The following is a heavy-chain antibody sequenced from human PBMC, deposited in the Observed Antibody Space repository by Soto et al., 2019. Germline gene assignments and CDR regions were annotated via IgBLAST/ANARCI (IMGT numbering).Heavy chain of an antibody. CDR3: ARYGNQHSSWFHYFDY. CDR1: GYSVTNYW. D-gene: IGHD6-13*01. Sequence: GESLKISCKGSGYSVTNYWISWVRQMAGKGLEWMGRIDSSDSYTNYSPSFQGHVAISADKSISTAYLQWSSLKASDTAMYYCARYGNQHSSWFHYFDYWGQGTLVTVSS. J-gene: IGHJ4*02. CDR2: IDSSDSYT. V-gene: IGHV5-10-1*01.